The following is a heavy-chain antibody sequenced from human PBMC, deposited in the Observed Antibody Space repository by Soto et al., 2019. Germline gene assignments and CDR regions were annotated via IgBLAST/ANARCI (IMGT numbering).Heavy chain of an antibody. CDR1: GGSISSSNW. CDR2: IYHSGST. CDR3: AKNGIAAAGTYYYYGMDV. Sequence: PSETLSLTCAVSGGSISSSNWWSWVRQPPGKGLEWIGEIYHSGSTNYNPSLKSRVTISVDKSKNQFSLKLSSVTAADTAVYYCAKNGIAAAGTYYYYGMDVWGQGTTVTVS. J-gene: IGHJ6*02. D-gene: IGHD6-13*01. V-gene: IGHV4-4*02.